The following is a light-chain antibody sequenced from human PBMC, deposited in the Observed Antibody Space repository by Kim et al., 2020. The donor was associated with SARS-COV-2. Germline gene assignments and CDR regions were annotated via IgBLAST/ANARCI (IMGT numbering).Light chain of an antibody. V-gene: IGKV3-20*01. CDR2: AAS. Sequence: SPGDRAILSCRASQRVANNYLAWYQQKPGQAPRLLIYAASFRATGIPDRFSGTGSGTDFTLIISRLEPEDFAVYFCHQYSTSPYTFGQGTKLEI. J-gene: IGKJ2*01. CDR3: HQYSTSPYT. CDR1: QRVANNY.